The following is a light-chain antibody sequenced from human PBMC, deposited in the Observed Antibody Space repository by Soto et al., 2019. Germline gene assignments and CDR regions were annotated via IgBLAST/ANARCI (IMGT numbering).Light chain of an antibody. J-gene: IGLJ2*01. CDR1: NNDIGRFDF. CDR2: EVR. V-gene: IGLV2-14*01. CDR3: ASFTLYNSLI. Sequence: QSVLTQPASLSGSPGQSITISCTGTNNDIGRFDFVSWYQQHPGNSPKLILYEVRDRPSGVSSRFSGSKSANTASLTISGLRAEDEAVYYCASFTLYNSLIFGGGTKLTVL.